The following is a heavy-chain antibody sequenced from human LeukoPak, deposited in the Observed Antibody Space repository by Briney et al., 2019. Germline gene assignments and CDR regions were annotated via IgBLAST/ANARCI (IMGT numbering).Heavy chain of an antibody. D-gene: IGHD1-26*01. J-gene: IGHJ4*02. CDR3: ASSGSYRFDY. V-gene: IGHV3-48*02. Sequence: GGSLRLSCATSGFTFSSYSMNWVRQAPGKGLEWVSHITASGTAMFYADSVKGRFTISRDNAKNSLYLQMNSLRDEDTAVYYCASSGSYRFDYWGQGTLVTVSS. CDR1: GFTFSSYS. CDR2: ITASGTAM.